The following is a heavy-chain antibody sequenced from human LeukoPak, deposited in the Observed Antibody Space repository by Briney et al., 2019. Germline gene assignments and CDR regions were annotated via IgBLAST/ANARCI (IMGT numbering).Heavy chain of an antibody. D-gene: IGHD6-6*01. Sequence: SETLSLTCTVSGGSISSGGYYWSWIRQPPGKGLEWIGYIYHSGSTYYNPSLKSRVTISVDRSKNQFSLKLSSVTAADTAVYYCARSDGQLVYWGQGTLVTASS. CDR3: ARSDGQLVY. V-gene: IGHV4-30-2*01. CDR2: IYHSGST. J-gene: IGHJ4*02. CDR1: GGSISSGGYY.